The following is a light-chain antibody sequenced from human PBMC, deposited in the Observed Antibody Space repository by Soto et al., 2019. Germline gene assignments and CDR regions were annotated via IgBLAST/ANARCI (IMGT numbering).Light chain of an antibody. Sequence: EILMTQSPAILSFSPGERATLSCKAGQGVTTNFAWYKQKSGQSPRLLSYDVSIRATGVPARFSGTGSETEFTLTISGLKSEDSEIYFCQQYNNWPFSFGQGTRLEIK. J-gene: IGKJ5*01. CDR2: DVS. CDR3: QQYNNWPFS. CDR1: QGVTTN. V-gene: IGKV3-15*01.